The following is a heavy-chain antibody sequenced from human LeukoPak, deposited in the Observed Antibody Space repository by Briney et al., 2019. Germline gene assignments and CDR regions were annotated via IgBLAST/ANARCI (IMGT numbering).Heavy chain of an antibody. D-gene: IGHD1-14*01. V-gene: IGHV3-21*01. CDR1: GFSFSSSG. CDR3: ATETIGRHYDY. CDR2: IGSTGTDR. J-gene: IGHJ4*02. Sequence: GGSLRLSCAASGFSFSSSGINWVRQAPGKGLEWVSSIGSTGTDRYYADSVKGRFTISRDNAKNSMYLQMNSLRAEDTAVYYCATETIGRHYDYWGQGTLLTVSS.